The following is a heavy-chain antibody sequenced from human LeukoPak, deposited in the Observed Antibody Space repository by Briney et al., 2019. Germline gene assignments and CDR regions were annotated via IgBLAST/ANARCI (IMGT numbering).Heavy chain of an antibody. CDR1: GYTFTDFY. Sequence: GASVKVSCKTSGYTFTDFYFYWLRQAPGQRLEWVGWIFPRNGDTNYAQKFQDRVTLTRDTSISTAYMELSRLTSDDTAIYYCARDGDSPMVDFDYWGQGTLVTVSS. J-gene: IGHJ4*02. CDR2: IFPRNGDT. D-gene: IGHD5-18*01. V-gene: IGHV1-2*02. CDR3: ARDGDSPMVDFDY.